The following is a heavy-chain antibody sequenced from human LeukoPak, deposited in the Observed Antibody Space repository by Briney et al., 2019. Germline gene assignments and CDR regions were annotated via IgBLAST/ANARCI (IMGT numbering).Heavy chain of an antibody. V-gene: IGHV1-8*01. Sequence: GASVKVSCKASGYTFTSYDINWVRQATGQGLEWLGYMNPNSGNTGYAQKFQGRVTMTSDTSINTAYTELRSLRSEDTAVYYCAREAGTNYYDSSGYTDWGQGTLVTVSS. CDR3: AREAGTNYYDSSGYTD. D-gene: IGHD3-22*01. CDR1: GYTFTSYD. J-gene: IGHJ4*02. CDR2: MNPNSGNT.